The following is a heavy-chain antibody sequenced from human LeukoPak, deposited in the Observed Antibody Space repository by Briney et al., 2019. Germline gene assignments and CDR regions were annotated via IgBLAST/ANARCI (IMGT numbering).Heavy chain of an antibody. V-gene: IGHV4-61*02. CDR2: IYTSGST. J-gene: IGHJ3*02. CDR3: ARALGAFDI. Sequence: SETLSLTCTVSGGSISSSSYYWSWIRQPAGKGLEWIGRIYTSGSTNYNPSLKSRVTISVDTSKNQFSLKLSSVTPEDTAVYYCARALGAFDIWGQGAMVTVSS. CDR1: GGSISSSSYY.